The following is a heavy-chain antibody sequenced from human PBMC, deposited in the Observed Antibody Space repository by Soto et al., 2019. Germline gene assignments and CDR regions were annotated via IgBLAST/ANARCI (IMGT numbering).Heavy chain of an antibody. V-gene: IGHV1-69*01. CDR3: ATGRGSGAFDS. D-gene: IGHD3-16*01. CDR2: SIPIFGTA. CDR1: GGTSNRFA. J-gene: IGHJ4*02. Sequence: QVQLVQSGTEVKKPGSSVRVSCKASGGTSNRFAFSWVRQAPGQGLEWMGGSIPIFGTANYAPRFQGRARITADESTSTGYMELSGLRSDDTATYYCATGRGSGAFDSWGQGTQVLVSS.